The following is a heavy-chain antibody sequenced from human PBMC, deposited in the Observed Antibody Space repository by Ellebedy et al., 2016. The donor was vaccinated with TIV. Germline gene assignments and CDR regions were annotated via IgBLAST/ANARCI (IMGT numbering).Heavy chain of an antibody. V-gene: IGHV3-23*01. D-gene: IGHD2-2*01. CDR1: GFTFSSYA. CDR2: ISGSGGST. J-gene: IGHJ2*01. CDR3: AKDAGVVPAPYWYFDL. Sequence: GESLKISXAASGFTFSSYAMSWVRQAPGKGLEWVSAISGSGGSTYYADSVKGRFTISRDNSKNTLYLQMNSLRAEDTAVYYCAKDAGVVPAPYWYFDLWGRGTLVTVSS.